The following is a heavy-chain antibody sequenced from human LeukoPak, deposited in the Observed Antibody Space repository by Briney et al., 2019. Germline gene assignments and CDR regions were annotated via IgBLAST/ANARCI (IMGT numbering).Heavy chain of an antibody. D-gene: IGHD2-2*01. J-gene: IGHJ5*02. CDR3: ARVVVVPAAPSNWFDP. Sequence: ASVKVSCKASGYTFTGYYMHWVRQAPGQGLEWMGWINPNSGGTNYAQEFQGRVTMTRDTSISTAYMELSRLRSDDTAVYYCARVVVVPAAPSNWFDPWGQGTLVTVSS. V-gene: IGHV1-2*02. CDR2: INPNSGGT. CDR1: GYTFTGYY.